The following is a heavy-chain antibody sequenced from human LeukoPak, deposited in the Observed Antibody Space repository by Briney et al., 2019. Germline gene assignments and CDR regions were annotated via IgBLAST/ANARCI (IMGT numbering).Heavy chain of an antibody. Sequence: GESLKISCRGSGYIFTNYWIGWVRRMPGKGLEWMGIIYPGESDTRYSPSFQGQVTISADKSIDTAYLQWSSLKASDTAMYYCVIPPGYLDVFDVWGQGTMVTVSS. CDR1: GYIFTNYW. V-gene: IGHV5-51*01. CDR3: VIPPGYLDVFDV. D-gene: IGHD3-9*01. J-gene: IGHJ3*01. CDR2: IYPGESDT.